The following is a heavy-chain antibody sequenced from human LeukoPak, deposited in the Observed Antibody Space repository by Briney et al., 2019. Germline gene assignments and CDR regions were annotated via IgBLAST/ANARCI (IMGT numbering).Heavy chain of an antibody. D-gene: IGHD4-17*01. V-gene: IGHV4-4*07. CDR2: IYTSGST. CDR1: GGSLRSYY. J-gene: IGHJ4*02. CDR3: ARDETVTTFRGRYYYFDY. Sequence: PSETLSLTCTVSGGSLRSYYWSWIRQPAGKGLEWIGRIYTSGSTNYNPSLKSRVTMSVDTSKNQFSLKLSSVTAADTAVYYCARDETVTTFRGRYYYFDYRGQGTLVTVSS.